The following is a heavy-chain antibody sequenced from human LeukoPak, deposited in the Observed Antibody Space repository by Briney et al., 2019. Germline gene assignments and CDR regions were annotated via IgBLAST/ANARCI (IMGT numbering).Heavy chain of an antibody. Sequence: GGSLRLSCAASGFTFSSYGMSWVRQAPGKGLEWVSTISGRRGSTSYADSVKGRFTISRDNSKNTLYLQMNSLRAEDTAVYYCAKDPNFYYCMDVWGKGTTVTISS. CDR3: AKDPNFYYCMDV. V-gene: IGHV3-23*01. J-gene: IGHJ6*03. CDR2: ISGRRGST. CDR1: GFTFSSYG.